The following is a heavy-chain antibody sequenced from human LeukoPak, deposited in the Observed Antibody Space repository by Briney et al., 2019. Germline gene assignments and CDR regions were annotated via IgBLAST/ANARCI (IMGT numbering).Heavy chain of an antibody. V-gene: IGHV3-21*05. Sequence: GGSLRLSCAASGFTFSSYSMNWVRQAPGKGLEWVSYISSSSSYIYYADSVKGRFTISRDNAKNSLYLQMNSLRAEDTAVYYCARDLGAYCGGDCYSDYWGQGTLVTVSS. J-gene: IGHJ4*02. D-gene: IGHD2-21*02. CDR3: ARDLGAYCGGDCYSDY. CDR2: ISSSSSYI. CDR1: GFTFSSYS.